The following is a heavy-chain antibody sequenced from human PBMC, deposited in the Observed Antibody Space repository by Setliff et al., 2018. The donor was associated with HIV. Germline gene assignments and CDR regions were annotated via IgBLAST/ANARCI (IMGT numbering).Heavy chain of an antibody. J-gene: IGHJ1*01. V-gene: IGHV3-23*03. CDR1: GFTFSSNA. D-gene: IGHD3-16*01. CDR3: AKAFGGYPNPIEYPQH. CDR2: IYADGAFT. Sequence: GGSLRLSCAASGFTFSSNAMSWVRQAPGKGLERVSLIYADGAFTYYADSVEGRFTISRDNSRNRLYLQMNSLRAEDTAVYFCAKAFGGYPNPIEYPQHWGHGTLVTVSS.